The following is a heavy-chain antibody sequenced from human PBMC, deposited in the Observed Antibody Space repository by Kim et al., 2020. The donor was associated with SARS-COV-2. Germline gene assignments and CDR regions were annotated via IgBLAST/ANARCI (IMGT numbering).Heavy chain of an antibody. Sequence: GGSLRLSCAASGFTFSTYWMHWVRQAPGKGLVWVSSINGDGRRTYYADSVKGRVTISRDNAKNTLYLQVNSLRAEETAVYYGVRSYDYWGQGTLGTVSS. D-gene: IGHD1-26*01. V-gene: IGHV3-74*01. J-gene: IGHJ4*02. CDR2: INGDGRRT. CDR3: VRSYDY. CDR1: GFTFSTYW.